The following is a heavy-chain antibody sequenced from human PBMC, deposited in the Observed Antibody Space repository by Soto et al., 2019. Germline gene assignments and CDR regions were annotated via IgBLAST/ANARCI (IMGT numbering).Heavy chain of an antibody. CDR2: INHSGST. CDR1: GGSFSGYY. J-gene: IGHJ6*02. Sequence: SETLSLTCAVYGGSFSGYYWSWIRQPPGKGLEWIGEINHSGSTNYNPSLKSRVTISVDTSKNQFSLKLSSVTAADTAVYYCARGRVYGSGSGFYGMDVRGQGTTVTVSS. CDR3: ARGRVYGSGSGFYGMDV. V-gene: IGHV4-34*01. D-gene: IGHD3-10*01.